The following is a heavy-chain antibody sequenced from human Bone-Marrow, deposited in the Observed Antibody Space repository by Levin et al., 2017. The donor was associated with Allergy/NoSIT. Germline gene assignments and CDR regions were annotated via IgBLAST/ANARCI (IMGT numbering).Heavy chain of an antibody. CDR3: AKESGLGYCSGGTCYGDYFEY. CDR1: GFTFNSYG. D-gene: IGHD2-15*01. Sequence: GGSLRLSCAASGFTFNSYGLHWVRQAPGKGLEWVAIISYDGSNKYYADSVKGRFTITRDNSKSTLYLQMNSVRAEDTAVYYCAKESGLGYCSGGTCYGDYFEYWGQGTLVTVSS. J-gene: IGHJ4*02. CDR2: ISYDGSNK. V-gene: IGHV3-30*18.